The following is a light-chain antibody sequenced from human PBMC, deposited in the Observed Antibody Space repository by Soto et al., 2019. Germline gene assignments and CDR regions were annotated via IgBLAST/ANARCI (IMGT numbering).Light chain of an antibody. CDR2: EVT. CDR1: ISDVASYNL. J-gene: IGLJ1*01. CDR3: CSYAASNTDV. V-gene: IGLV2-23*02. Sequence: QSALPQPASVSGSPGQSITIACTGTISDVASYNLVSWYQQHPGKAPTLMIYEVTKRPSGVSNRFSGSKSGNTASLTISGLQAEDEADYYCCSYAASNTDVFGTGTKVTVL.